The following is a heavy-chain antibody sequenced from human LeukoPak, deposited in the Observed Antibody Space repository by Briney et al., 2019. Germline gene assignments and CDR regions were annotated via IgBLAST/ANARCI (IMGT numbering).Heavy chain of an antibody. J-gene: IGHJ4*02. CDR3: AKGGDYVWGSYRWLDY. CDR1: GFTFSSYA. CDR2: ISGSGGST. D-gene: IGHD3-16*02. Sequence: GGSLRLSCAASGFTFSSYAMSWVRQAPRKGLEWVSAISGSGGSTYYADSVKGRFTISRDNSKNTLYLQMNSLRAEDTAVYYCAKGGDYVWGSYRWLDYWGQGTLVTVSS. V-gene: IGHV3-23*01.